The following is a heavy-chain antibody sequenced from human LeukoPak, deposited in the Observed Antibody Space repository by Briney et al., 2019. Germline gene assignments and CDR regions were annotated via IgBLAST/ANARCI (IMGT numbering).Heavy chain of an antibody. V-gene: IGHV3-30*04. J-gene: IGHJ4*02. Sequence: GGSLRLSCAASGFTFSSYAMHWVRQAPGKGLEWVAVISYDGSNKYYADSVKGRFTISRDNSKNTLYLQMNSLRAEDTAVYYCARGDVISDWSSFDYWGQGTLVTVSS. CDR3: ARGDVISDWSSFDY. CDR1: GFTFSSYA. D-gene: IGHD2-15*01. CDR2: ISYDGSNK.